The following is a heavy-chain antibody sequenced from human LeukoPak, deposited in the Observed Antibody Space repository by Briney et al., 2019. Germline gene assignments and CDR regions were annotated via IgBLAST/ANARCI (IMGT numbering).Heavy chain of an antibody. V-gene: IGHV3-48*03. CDR2: ISSSGSTI. D-gene: IGHD3-10*02. Sequence: GGSLRLSCAASGFTFSSYAMNWVRQAPGKGLEWVSYISSSGSTIDYADSVKGRFTISRDNAKNSLYLQMNSLRAGDTALYYCAELGITMIGGVWGKATTVTTSS. CDR3: AELGITMIGGV. CDR1: GFTFSSYA. J-gene: IGHJ6*04.